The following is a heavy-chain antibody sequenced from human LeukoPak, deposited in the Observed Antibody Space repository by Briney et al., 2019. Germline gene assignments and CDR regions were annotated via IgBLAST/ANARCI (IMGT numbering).Heavy chain of an antibody. J-gene: IGHJ5*02. D-gene: IGHD3-3*01. CDR3: ASIRFLEWSNWFDP. V-gene: IGHV4-39*01. CDR2: IYYSGST. Sequence: SETLSLTCTVSGGSISSSSYYWGWIRRPPGKGLEWIGSIYYSGSTYYNPSLKSRVTISVDTSKNQFSLKLSSVTAADTAVYYCASIRFLEWSNWFDPWGQGTLVTVSS. CDR1: GGSISSSSYY.